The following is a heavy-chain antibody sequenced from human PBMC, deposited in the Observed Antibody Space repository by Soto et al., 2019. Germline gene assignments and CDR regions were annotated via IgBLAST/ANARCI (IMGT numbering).Heavy chain of an antibody. CDR2: ISNDGSNK. J-gene: IGHJ4*02. V-gene: IGHV3-30*18. Sequence: QVQLVESGGGVVQPGRSLRLSCAASGFTFSSFGMDWVRQAPGKGLEWVAVISNDGSNKYYGDSVKGRFTISRDNSKNMLYLQMNSLRPEDTAVYYCAKRKRGAPVSYFGYWGQGTLVTVSS. CDR1: GFTFSSFG. CDR3: AKRKRGAPVSYFGY. D-gene: IGHD1-26*01.